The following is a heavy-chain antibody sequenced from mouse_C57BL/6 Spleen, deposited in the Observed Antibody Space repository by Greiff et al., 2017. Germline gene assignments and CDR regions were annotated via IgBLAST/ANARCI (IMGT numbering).Heavy chain of an antibody. CDR2: IYPGDGDT. V-gene: IGHV1-82*01. CDR1: GYAFSSSW. CDR3: ARTYYGSSYGYFDY. J-gene: IGHJ2*01. Sequence: QVQLNESGPELVKPGASVKISCKASGYAFSSSWMNWVKQRPGKGLEWIGRIYPGDGDTNYNGKFKGKATLTADKSSSTAYMQLSSLTSEDSAVYFCARTYYGSSYGYFDYWGQGTTLTVSS. D-gene: IGHD1-1*01.